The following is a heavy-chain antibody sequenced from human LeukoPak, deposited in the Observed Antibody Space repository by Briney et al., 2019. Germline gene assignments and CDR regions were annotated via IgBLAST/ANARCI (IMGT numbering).Heavy chain of an antibody. CDR1: GGSISSGDYY. Sequence: PSETLSLTCTVSGGSISSGDYYWSWIRQPPGKGLEWIVYIYYSGSTYYNPSLKSRVTISVDTSKHQFSLKLSSVTAADTAVYYCARVRDYYDSSGYKERLVDYWGQGTLVTVSS. V-gene: IGHV4-30-4*08. CDR2: IYYSGST. D-gene: IGHD3-22*01. J-gene: IGHJ4*02. CDR3: ARVRDYYDSSGYKERLVDY.